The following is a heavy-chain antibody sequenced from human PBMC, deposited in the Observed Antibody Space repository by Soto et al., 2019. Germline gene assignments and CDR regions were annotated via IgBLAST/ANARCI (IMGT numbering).Heavy chain of an antibody. Sequence: PSETLSLTCTVSGGSISSYYWSWIRQPPGKGLEWIGYIYYSGSTNYNPSLKSRVTISVDTSKNQFSLKLSSVTAADTAVYYCARGGVYYYDSSGYYYGGKDAFDIWGQGTMVT. J-gene: IGHJ3*02. CDR3: ARGGVYYYDSSGYYYGGKDAFDI. V-gene: IGHV4-59*01. CDR2: IYYSGST. CDR1: GGSISSYY. D-gene: IGHD3-22*01.